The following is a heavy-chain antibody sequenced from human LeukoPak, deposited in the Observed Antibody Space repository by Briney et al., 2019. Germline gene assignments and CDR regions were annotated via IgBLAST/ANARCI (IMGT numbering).Heavy chain of an antibody. D-gene: IGHD6-6*01. J-gene: IGHJ5*02. Sequence: PSETLSLTCTVSGGSISSYYWSWIRQPPGKGLEWIGYIYYSGSTNYNPSLKSRVTISVDTSKNQFSLKLSSVTAADTAVYYCARGGAARPDWFDPWGQGTLVTVSS. CDR3: ARGGAARPDWFDP. CDR2: IYYSGST. V-gene: IGHV4-59*01. CDR1: GGSISSYY.